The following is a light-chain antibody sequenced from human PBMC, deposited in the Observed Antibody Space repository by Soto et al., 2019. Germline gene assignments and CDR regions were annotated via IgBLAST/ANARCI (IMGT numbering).Light chain of an antibody. CDR2: AAS. CDR1: ESVNSN. V-gene: IGKV3D-15*01. CDR3: QQYSEWPPIT. J-gene: IGKJ5*01. Sequence: EMVMSQSPSTLSVYPGERATLSCRASESVNSNLAWYQQKPGQAPRLLVYAASTRAPGVPARFSGTGSGTDFRLTINSLQSEDFAIYYCQQYSEWPPITFGQGNDWRL.